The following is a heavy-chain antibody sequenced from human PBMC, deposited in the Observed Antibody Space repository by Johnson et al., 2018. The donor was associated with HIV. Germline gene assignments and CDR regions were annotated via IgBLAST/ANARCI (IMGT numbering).Heavy chain of an antibody. CDR2: ISDSGTTI. CDR3: AKDSNRWEQLAYAFDI. Sequence: QVQLVESGGGLVKPGGSLRLSCAASGFTVSDYYMSWIRQTLGKGLEWVSYISDSGTTIYYADSVKGRFTISRDNSKNTLYLQMNSLRADDTAVYYCAKDSNRWEQLAYAFDIWGQGTMVTVSS. D-gene: IGHD6-6*01. V-gene: IGHV3-11*04. J-gene: IGHJ3*02. CDR1: GFTVSDYY.